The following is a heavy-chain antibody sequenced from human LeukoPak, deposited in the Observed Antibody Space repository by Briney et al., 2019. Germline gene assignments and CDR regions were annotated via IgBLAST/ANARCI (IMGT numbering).Heavy chain of an antibody. Sequence: PGGSLRLSCAASGFAFNNYEMNWVRQAPGKGLEWVSSIGSSGRSIYYADSVKGRFTISRDNAKNSLHLQMNSLRAEDTAVFYCLRGDNRDYWGQGTLVTVSS. J-gene: IGHJ4*02. CDR1: GFAFNNYE. V-gene: IGHV3-21*01. CDR3: LRGDNRDY. CDR2: IGSSGRSI. D-gene: IGHD1-14*01.